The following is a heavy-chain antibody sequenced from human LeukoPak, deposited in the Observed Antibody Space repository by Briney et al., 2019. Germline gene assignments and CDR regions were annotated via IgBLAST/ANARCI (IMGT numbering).Heavy chain of an antibody. Sequence: GASLRLSCAVSGFTVSSNYMSWVRQAPGKGLGWVSVIYSGGNTYYADIVKGRFTISRDNSKNTLYLQMNSLRAEDTAVYYCARWAARSDYWGQGTLVTVSS. D-gene: IGHD6-6*01. CDR1: GFTVSSNY. CDR2: IYSGGNT. V-gene: IGHV3-66*02. J-gene: IGHJ4*02. CDR3: ARWAARSDY.